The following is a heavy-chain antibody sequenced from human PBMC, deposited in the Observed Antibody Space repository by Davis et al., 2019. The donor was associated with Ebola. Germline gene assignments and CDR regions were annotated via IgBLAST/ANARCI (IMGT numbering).Heavy chain of an antibody. Sequence: HPQTLSLTCAISVDSVSSGGWNWIRQSPSRGLAWLGRTYYNSKWYNDYAVSVKSRISINPDTSKNQFSLQLNSVTPEDTALYYCTRGWLRGGMDVWGEGTTVTV. D-gene: IGHD5-18*01. J-gene: IGHJ6*02. CDR1: VDSVSSGG. CDR3: TRGWLRGGMDV. CDR2: TYYNSKWYN. V-gene: IGHV6-1*01.